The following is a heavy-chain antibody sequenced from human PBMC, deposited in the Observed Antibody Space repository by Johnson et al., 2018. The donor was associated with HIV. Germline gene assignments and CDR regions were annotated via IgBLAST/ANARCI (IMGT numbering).Heavy chain of an antibody. Sequence: QVQLVESGGGVVQPGRSLILSCAASGFTFSSYAMHWVRQAPGKGLEWVAVISYDGSNKYYAASVKGRFTISRDNSKNTLYLQMNSLRAEDTAVYYCARQYYGSGTDAFDIWGQGTMVTVSS. V-gene: IGHV3-30*04. CDR3: ARQYYGSGTDAFDI. D-gene: IGHD3-10*01. CDR2: ISYDGSNK. CDR1: GFTFSSYA. J-gene: IGHJ3*02.